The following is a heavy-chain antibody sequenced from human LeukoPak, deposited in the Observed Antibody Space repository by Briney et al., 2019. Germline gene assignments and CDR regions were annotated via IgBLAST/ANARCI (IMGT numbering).Heavy chain of an antibody. CDR2: IYPGDSDT. D-gene: IGHD2-2*01. Sequence: GESLKISCKGSGYSFTSYWIGWVRQMPGKGLEWMGIIYPGDSDTRYSPSFQGQVTISADKSISTAYLQWSSLKASDTAMYYCATSTSMIWGSPHAFDIWGQGTMVTVSS. J-gene: IGHJ3*02. CDR3: ATSTSMIWGSPHAFDI. V-gene: IGHV5-51*01. CDR1: GYSFTSYW.